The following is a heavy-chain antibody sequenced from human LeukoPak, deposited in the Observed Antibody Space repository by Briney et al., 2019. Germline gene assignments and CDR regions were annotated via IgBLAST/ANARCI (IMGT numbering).Heavy chain of an antibody. D-gene: IGHD6-13*01. CDR2: IYPDDSNT. J-gene: IGHJ6*03. CDR1: GYNFPIYW. CDR3: ARQGAAGKYYYYYMDV. Sequence: GESLKISCQGSGYNFPIYWIGWVRQMPGQGLEWMGIIYPDDSNTIYGPSFQGQVTISADKSINTAYLEWSRLKASDTAIYYCARQGAAGKYYYYYMDVWGKGTTVTVSS. V-gene: IGHV5-51*01.